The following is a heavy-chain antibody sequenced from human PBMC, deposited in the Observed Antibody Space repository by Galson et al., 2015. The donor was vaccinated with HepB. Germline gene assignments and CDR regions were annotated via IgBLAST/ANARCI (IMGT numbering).Heavy chain of an antibody. V-gene: IGHV3-21*01. CDR1: GFTFTSST. J-gene: IGHJ4*02. D-gene: IGHD2-15*01. CDR3: ARDAAHCEAGRCYSV. Sequence: SLRLSCAASGFTFTSSTMNWVRQAPGKGLEWISSISSSSTYIYSADSMKGRFTISRDNAKNTLYLQMNSLRVDDTAVYYCARDAAHCEAGRCYSVWGQGTLVTVPS. CDR2: ISSSSTYI.